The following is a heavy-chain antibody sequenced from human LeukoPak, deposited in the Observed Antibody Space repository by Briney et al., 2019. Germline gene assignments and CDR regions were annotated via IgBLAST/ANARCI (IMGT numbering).Heavy chain of an antibody. Sequence: GGSLRLSCAASGFTVSSNYMSWVRQAPGKGLEWVSAISGSGVSTYYTDSVKGRFTISRDNSKNTLYLQMNSLRAEDTAVYYCAKAVAAAANPSLFDYWGQGTLVTVSS. CDR3: AKAVAAAANPSLFDY. CDR1: GFTVSSNY. CDR2: ISGSGVST. V-gene: IGHV3-23*01. D-gene: IGHD6-13*01. J-gene: IGHJ4*02.